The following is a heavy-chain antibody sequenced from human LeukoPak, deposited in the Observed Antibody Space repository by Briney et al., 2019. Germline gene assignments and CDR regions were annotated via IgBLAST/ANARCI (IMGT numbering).Heavy chain of an antibody. Sequence: GGSLRLSCAASGFTFSSYGMHWVRQAPGKGLEWVAVISYDGSNKYYADSVKGRFTISRDNSKNTVYLQMNSLRAEDTAVYYCARDVVGPNRWVYGMDAWGQGTTVTVSS. CDR2: ISYDGSNK. V-gene: IGHV3-30*03. D-gene: IGHD3/OR15-3a*01. CDR1: GFTFSSYG. J-gene: IGHJ6*02. CDR3: ARDVVGPNRWVYGMDA.